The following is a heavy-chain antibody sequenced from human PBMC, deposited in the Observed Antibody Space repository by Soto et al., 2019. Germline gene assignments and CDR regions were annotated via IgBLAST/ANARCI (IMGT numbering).Heavy chain of an antibody. D-gene: IGHD2-2*01. CDR1: GYTFTSYG. CDR3: ARVPSRVDYYYYYMDV. CDR2: ISAYNGNT. V-gene: IGHV1-18*01. J-gene: IGHJ6*03. Sequence: ASVKVSCKASGYTFTSYGISWVRQAPGQGLEWMGWISAYNGNTNYAQKLQGRVTMTTDTSTSTAYMELRSLRSDDTAVCYCARVPSRVDYYYYYMDVWSKGTTVTVSS.